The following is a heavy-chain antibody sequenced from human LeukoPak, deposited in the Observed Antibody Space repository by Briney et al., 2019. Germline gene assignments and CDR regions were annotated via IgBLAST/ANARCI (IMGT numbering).Heavy chain of an antibody. CDR1: GYTFTDYY. D-gene: IGHD1-26*01. CDR2: INPDNGGT. V-gene: IGHV1-2*02. J-gene: IGHJ3*02. CDR3: ARWLMRATTRDAFDI. Sequence: ASVKVSCKASGYTFTDYYIHWVRQAPGQGLQWMAWINPDNGGTNYAQKFQGRVTLTTDTSISTAYMELSGLRSDDTAVYYCARWLMRATTRDAFDIRGRGTMVTVPS.